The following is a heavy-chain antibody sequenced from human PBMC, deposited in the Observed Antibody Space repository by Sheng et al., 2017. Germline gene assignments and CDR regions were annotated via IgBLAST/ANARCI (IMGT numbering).Heavy chain of an antibody. V-gene: IGHV3-23*04. CDR3: AKGQSAYSKSFDC. J-gene: IGHJ4*02. D-gene: IGHD5-18*01. Sequence: EVQLVESGGGLVQPGGSLRLSCTASGFTFSSYAMSWVRQAPGKGLEWVSTIIGSGDSTYYADSVKGRLIISRDNSKNTLYLQMNSLRAEDTAEYYCAKGQSAYSKSFDCWGQGTLVTVSS. CDR2: IIGSGDST. CDR1: GFTFSSYA.